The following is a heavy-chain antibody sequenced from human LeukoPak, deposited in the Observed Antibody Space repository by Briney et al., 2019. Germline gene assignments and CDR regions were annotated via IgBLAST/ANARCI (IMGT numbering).Heavy chain of an antibody. V-gene: IGHV4-39*07. D-gene: IGHD3-10*01. CDR1: GGSISSYY. Sequence: SEILSLTCTVSGGSISSYYWGWIRQPPGKGLEWIGSIYYSGSAYYNPSLKSRITMSVDTSKNQFSLKLSSVTAADTAVYYCARVIGYYGSGSYFRPDYWGQGNLVTVSS. J-gene: IGHJ4*02. CDR2: IYYSGSA. CDR3: ARVIGYYGSGSYFRPDY.